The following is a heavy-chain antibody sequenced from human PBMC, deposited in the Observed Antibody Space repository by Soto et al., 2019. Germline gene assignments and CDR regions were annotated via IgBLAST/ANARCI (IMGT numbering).Heavy chain of an antibody. J-gene: IGHJ4*02. CDR3: ARDPFYSGSNLQVGYFDS. V-gene: IGHV1-18*01. D-gene: IGHD1-26*01. CDR2: INPSNDNT. CDR1: NYSFSSFG. Sequence: ASVKVSCKASNYSFSSFGISWMRQAPGQGLEWMAWINPSNDNTNYAQGLQGRVTLTSDTSTSTAYMELRSLRSDDTAVYYCARDPFYSGSNLQVGYFDSWGRGTLVTVSS.